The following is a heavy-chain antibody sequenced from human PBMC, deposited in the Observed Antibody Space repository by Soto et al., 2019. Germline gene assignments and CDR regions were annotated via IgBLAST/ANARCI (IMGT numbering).Heavy chain of an antibody. D-gene: IGHD3-10*01. V-gene: IGHV2-26*01. J-gene: IGHJ4*02. CDR3: ARIYYYGSGSYYRYFDY. CDR1: GFSLSNARMG. Sequence: SGPTLVNPTETLTLTCTVSGFSLSNARMGVSWIRQPPGKALEWLAHIFSNDEKSYSTSLKSRLTISKDTSKSQVVLTMTSMDPVDTATYYCARIYYYGSGSYYRYFDYWGQGTLVTVSS. CDR2: IFSNDEK.